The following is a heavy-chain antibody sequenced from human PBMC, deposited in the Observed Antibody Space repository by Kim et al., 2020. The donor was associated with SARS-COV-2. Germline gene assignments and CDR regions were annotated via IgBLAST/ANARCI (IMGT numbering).Heavy chain of an antibody. Sequence: SETLSLTCTVSGGSISSSSYYWGWIRQPPGKGLEWIGSIYYSGSTYYNPSLKSRVTISVDTSKNQFSLKLSSVTAADTAVYYCARHGSPYSSSQFDYWGQGTLVTVSS. J-gene: IGHJ4*02. CDR3: ARHGSPYSSSQFDY. V-gene: IGHV4-39*01. CDR1: GGSISSSSYY. CDR2: IYYSGST. D-gene: IGHD6-13*01.